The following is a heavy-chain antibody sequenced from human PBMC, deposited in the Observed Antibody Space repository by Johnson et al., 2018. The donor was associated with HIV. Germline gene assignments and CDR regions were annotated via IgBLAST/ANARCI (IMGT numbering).Heavy chain of an antibody. J-gene: IGHJ3*02. CDR2: IRYDGSKM. CDR3: VRRFYDSSAFDI. Sequence: QVQLVESGGGVVQPGGSLRLSCAASGFTFSNYGMHWVRQAPGKGLEWVAFIRYDGSKMYYADSVKGRFTISRDNSKNTLFLQMNSLRAEDTAVYYCVRRFYDSSAFDIWGQGTLVTVSS. V-gene: IGHV3-30*02. CDR1: GFTFSNYG. D-gene: IGHD3-22*01.